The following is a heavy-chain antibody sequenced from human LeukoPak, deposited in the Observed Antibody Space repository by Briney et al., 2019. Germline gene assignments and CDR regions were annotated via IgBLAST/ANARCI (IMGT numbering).Heavy chain of an antibody. J-gene: IGHJ6*02. CDR2: LNEDGSER. V-gene: IGHV3-7*01. Sequence: PGGSPRLSCAASGFTSSKSSMSWVRDAPEEGLEWVDNLNEDGSERDYVDSVKGRFTISRDNARKSLYLQMSSLRAEDTAVYYCATYTLRVAGDVWGQGTTVTVSS. D-gene: IGHD3-16*01. CDR3: ATYTLRVAGDV. CDR1: GFTSSKSS.